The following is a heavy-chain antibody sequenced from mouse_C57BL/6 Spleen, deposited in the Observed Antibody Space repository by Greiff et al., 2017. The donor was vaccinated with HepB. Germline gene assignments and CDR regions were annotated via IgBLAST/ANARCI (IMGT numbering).Heavy chain of an antibody. J-gene: IGHJ3*01. CDR3: ARSDDYDGWFAY. V-gene: IGHV1-52*01. Sequence: VQLQQSGAELVRPGSSVKLSCKASGYTFTSYWMHWVKQRPIQGLEWIGNIDPSDSETHYNQKFKDKATLTVDKSASTAYMQLSSLTSEDSAVYYWARSDDYDGWFAYWGQGTLVTVSA. CDR2: IDPSDSET. CDR1: GYTFTSYW. D-gene: IGHD2-4*01.